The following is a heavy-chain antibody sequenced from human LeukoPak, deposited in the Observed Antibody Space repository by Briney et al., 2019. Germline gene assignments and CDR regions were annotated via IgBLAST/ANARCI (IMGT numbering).Heavy chain of an antibody. CDR3: ARSIEHFDY. J-gene: IGHJ4*02. CDR1: GVSISGYY. CDR2: IYSSGST. D-gene: IGHD5-24*01. V-gene: IGHV4-59*08. Sequence: SETLSLTCTVSGVSISGYYWSWIRQPPGKGLEWIGYIYSSGSTNYNPSLKSRVTISVDTSKNQFSLRLSSVTAADTAVYYCARSIEHFDYWGQGILVTVSS.